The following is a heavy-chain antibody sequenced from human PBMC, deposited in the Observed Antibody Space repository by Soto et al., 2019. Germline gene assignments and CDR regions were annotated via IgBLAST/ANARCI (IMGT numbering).Heavy chain of an antibody. D-gene: IGHD3-3*01. Sequence: GGSLRLSCAASGFTFSSYWMSWVRQAPWKGLEWVANIKQDGSEKYYVDSVKGRFTISRDNAKNSLYLQMNSLRAEDTAVYYCAKDVLRFLEWLAFYGMDVWGQGTTVTVSS. J-gene: IGHJ6*02. V-gene: IGHV3-7*01. CDR3: AKDVLRFLEWLAFYGMDV. CDR2: IKQDGSEK. CDR1: GFTFSSYW.